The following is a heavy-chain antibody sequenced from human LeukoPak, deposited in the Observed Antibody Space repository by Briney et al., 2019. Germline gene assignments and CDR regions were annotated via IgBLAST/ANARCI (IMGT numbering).Heavy chain of an antibody. D-gene: IGHD3-10*01. V-gene: IGHV4-61*02. CDR3: ARARDLWFGESVYFDY. Sequence: SETLSLTCTVSGGSISSGSYYWSWIRQPAGKGLEWIGRIYTSGSTNHNPSLKSRVTISVDTSKNQFSLKLSSVTAADTAVYYCARARDLWFGESVYFDYWGQGTLVTVSS. CDR1: GGSISSGSYY. J-gene: IGHJ4*02. CDR2: IYTSGST.